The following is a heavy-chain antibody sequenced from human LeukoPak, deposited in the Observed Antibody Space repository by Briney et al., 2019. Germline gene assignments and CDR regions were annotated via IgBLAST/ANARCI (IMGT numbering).Heavy chain of an antibody. CDR1: GFTFSSYW. CDR3: ARYYYDSSGYYPSFDY. D-gene: IGHD3-22*01. Sequence: GGSLRLPCAASGFTFSSYWMSWVRKAPGKGLEWVANIKQDGSEKYYVDSVKGRFTISRDNAKNSLYLQMNSLRAEDTAVYYCARYYYDSSGYYPSFDYWGQGTLVTVSS. J-gene: IGHJ4*02. CDR2: IKQDGSEK. V-gene: IGHV3-7*01.